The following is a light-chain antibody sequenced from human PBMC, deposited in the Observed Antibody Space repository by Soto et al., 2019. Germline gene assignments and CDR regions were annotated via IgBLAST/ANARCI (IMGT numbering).Light chain of an antibody. Sequence: EIVLTQSPATLSLSPGERATLSCRASQSVSTSLAWYQQKPGQAPRLLIYDASSRATGIPARFSGSGSGTDFTLTISSLEPEDFAVYYCQQRSNWPPYTFGQGTKLEIK. CDR3: QQRSNWPPYT. CDR1: QSVSTS. CDR2: DAS. J-gene: IGKJ2*01. V-gene: IGKV3-11*01.